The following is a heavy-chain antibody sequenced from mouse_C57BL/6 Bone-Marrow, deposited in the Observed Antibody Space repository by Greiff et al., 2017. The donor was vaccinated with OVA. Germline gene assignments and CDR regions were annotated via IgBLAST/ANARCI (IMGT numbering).Heavy chain of an antibody. V-gene: IGHV1-14*01. Sequence: VQLKESGPELVKPGASVKMSCKASGYTFTSYVMHWVKQKPGQGLEWIGYIYPYNDGTKYNEKFKGKATLTSDKSSSTAYMELSSLTSEDSAVYYGARYDGYYLRWYFDVWGTGTTVTVSS. J-gene: IGHJ1*03. D-gene: IGHD2-3*01. CDR1: GYTFTSYV. CDR3: ARYDGYYLRWYFDV. CDR2: IYPYNDGT.